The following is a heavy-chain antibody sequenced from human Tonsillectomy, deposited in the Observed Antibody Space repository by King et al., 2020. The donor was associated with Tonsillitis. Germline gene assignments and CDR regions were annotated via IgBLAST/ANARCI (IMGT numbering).Heavy chain of an antibody. D-gene: IGHD1-26*01. J-gene: IGHJ4*02. Sequence: VQLVESGGGLVQPGGSLRLSCAASGFTFSSNALNWVRQAPGKGREWVSYISNGGNDIYYADSVKGRFTISRDNANSSLYLQMNSLRADDTAMYYCVREWAYWGQGTLVTVSS. V-gene: IGHV3-48*01. CDR3: VREWAY. CDR2: ISNGGNDI. CDR1: GFTFSSNA.